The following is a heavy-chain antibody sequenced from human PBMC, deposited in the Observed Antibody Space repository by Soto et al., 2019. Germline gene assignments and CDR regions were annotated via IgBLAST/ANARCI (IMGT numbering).Heavy chain of an antibody. CDR1: GFTFSSFA. D-gene: IGHD1-26*01. J-gene: IGHJ4*02. CDR2: SSGSGDSA. V-gene: IGHV3-23*01. Sequence: EVQLLESGGGLVQPGGSLRLSCAASGFTFSSFAMRWVRQAPGKGLEWVSSSSGSGDSAYYADSVKGRFTISRDNPKNTLYLQMNSLRAEDTAVYYCARRGSGNYYDYWGQGTLVTVSS. CDR3: ARRGSGNYYDY.